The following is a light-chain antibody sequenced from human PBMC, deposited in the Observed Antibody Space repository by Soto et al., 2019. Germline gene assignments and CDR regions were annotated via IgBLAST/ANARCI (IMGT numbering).Light chain of an antibody. CDR2: GAS. Sequence: VLSQSPATLSLSPGARATIHCGASQSVSRNYLAEYQQKPGLAPRLLIYGASSRATGIPARFSGSGSGTDFTLTISRLEPEDFAVYYCQQSALSWGTFGPGTKVDI. V-gene: IGKV3D-20*01. CDR3: QQSALSWGT. J-gene: IGKJ3*01. CDR1: QSVSRNY.